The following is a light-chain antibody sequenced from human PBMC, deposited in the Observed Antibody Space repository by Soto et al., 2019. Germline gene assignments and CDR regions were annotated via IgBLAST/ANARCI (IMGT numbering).Light chain of an antibody. J-gene: IGKJ1*01. CDR2: GAS. V-gene: IGKV3-20*01. Sequence: EIVLTQSPGTLSLSPGERATLSCRASQSVSNNYLAWYQQKPGQAPRLLIYGASSRATGIPDRFSGSGTGTDFTLTISDVQPEDFAVYYCHQRQSWPRTFGQGTKVDIK. CDR1: QSVSNNY. CDR3: HQRQSWPRT.